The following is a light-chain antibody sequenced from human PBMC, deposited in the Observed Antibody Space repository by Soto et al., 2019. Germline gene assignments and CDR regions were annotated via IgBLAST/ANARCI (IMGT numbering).Light chain of an antibody. J-gene: IGKJ5*01. CDR1: QSIISY. CDR2: AAS. V-gene: IGKV1-39*01. CDR3: RQSYSTPSIT. Sequence: DIQMTQSPSSLSGSVGDIVIITCRASQSIISYLNFYQQKPGEAPKLLIYAASSLQSGGPSRCSGRGAGTDFTLTISSRQPEEFATNYCRQSYSTPSITFGRGTRLEIK.